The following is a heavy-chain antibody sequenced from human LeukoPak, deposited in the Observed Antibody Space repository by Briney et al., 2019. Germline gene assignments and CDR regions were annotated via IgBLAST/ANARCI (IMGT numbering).Heavy chain of an antibody. V-gene: IGHV1-46*03. J-gene: IGHJ4*02. CDR3: AGYYYDSSGVVGSDY. CDR2: INPSGGST. Sequence: ASVKVSCKASGYTFTSYYMHWVRQAPGQGLEWMGIINPSGGSTSYAQKFQGRVTMTRDTSTSTVYMELSSLRSEDTAVYYCAGYYYDSSGVVGSDYWGQGTLVTVSS. D-gene: IGHD3-22*01. CDR1: GYTFTSYY.